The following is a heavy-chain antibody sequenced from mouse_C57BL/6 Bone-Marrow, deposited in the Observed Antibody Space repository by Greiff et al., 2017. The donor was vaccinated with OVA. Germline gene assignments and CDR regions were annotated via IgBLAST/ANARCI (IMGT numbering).Heavy chain of an antibody. V-gene: IGHV5-9*01. J-gene: IGHJ2*01. CDR3: ARRSSWRCRYYFDY. D-gene: IGHD1-1*01. CDR2: ISGGGGNT. CDR1: GFTFSSYT. Sequence: EVKLMESGGGLVKPGGSLKLSCAASGFTFSSYTMSWVRQTPEKRLEWVATISGGGGNTYYPDSVKGGFTISRDNAKNTLYLQMSSLRSEDTALYYCARRSSWRCRYYFDYWGQGTTLTVSS.